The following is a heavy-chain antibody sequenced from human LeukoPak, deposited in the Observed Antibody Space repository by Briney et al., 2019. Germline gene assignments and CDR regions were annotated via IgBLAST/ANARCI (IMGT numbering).Heavy chain of an antibody. Sequence: GGSLRLSCAASGFTFSGYGIHWVRQAPGKGLEWVAFLSYDGSNKFYADSVKGRFTISRDNSENTLHLQINSLKDEDTAVYYCARGLYKNGWYYFDYWGQGTLVTVSS. CDR3: ARGLYKNGWYYFDY. CDR2: LSYDGSNK. J-gene: IGHJ4*02. CDR1: GFTFSGYG. V-gene: IGHV3-33*01. D-gene: IGHD6-19*01.